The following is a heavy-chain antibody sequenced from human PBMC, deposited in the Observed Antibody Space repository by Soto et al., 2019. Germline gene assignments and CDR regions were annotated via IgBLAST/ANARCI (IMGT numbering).Heavy chain of an antibody. CDR1: GGTCSSYT. CDR2: ISPILGIA. V-gene: IGHV1-69*02. CDR3: ARALTIYYGMDV. Sequence: QVQLVQSGAEVKKPGSSVKVACKASGGTCSSYTLSLVRQAPGHGIEWMGRISPILGIANYAQKFQGRVTITADKSASTAYMELSRLIAEDTAVDYCARALTIYYGMDVWGQGTTVTVSS. D-gene: IGHD3-3*01. J-gene: IGHJ6*02.